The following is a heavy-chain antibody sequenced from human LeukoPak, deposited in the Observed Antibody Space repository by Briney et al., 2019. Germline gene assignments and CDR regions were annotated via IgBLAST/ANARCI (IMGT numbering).Heavy chain of an antibody. D-gene: IGHD4-17*01. Sequence: SEILSLTCTVSGGSVSSGCYYWSWIRQPPGKGLEWIGYIYYSGSTNYNPSLKSRVTISVDTSKNQFSLKLSSVTAADTAVYYCARTAVTTIGYFDYWGQGTLVTVSS. CDR2: IYYSGST. J-gene: IGHJ4*02. CDR3: ARTAVTTIGYFDY. CDR1: GGSVSSGCYY. V-gene: IGHV4-61*01.